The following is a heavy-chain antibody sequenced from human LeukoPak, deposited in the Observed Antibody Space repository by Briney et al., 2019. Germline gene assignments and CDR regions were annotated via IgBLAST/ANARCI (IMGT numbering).Heavy chain of an antibody. J-gene: IGHJ4*02. CDR2: TYYRSKWYN. Sequence: SQTLSLTCAISGDSVSSNSAAWNWIRQSPSRGLEWLGRTYYRSKWYNDYAVSVKSRITINPDTSKNQFSLQLYSVTPEDTAVYYCARGALSSGWYTLRPSSYYFDYWGQGTLVTVSS. D-gene: IGHD6-19*01. V-gene: IGHV6-1*01. CDR3: ARGALSSGWYTLRPSSYYFDY. CDR1: GDSVSSNSAA.